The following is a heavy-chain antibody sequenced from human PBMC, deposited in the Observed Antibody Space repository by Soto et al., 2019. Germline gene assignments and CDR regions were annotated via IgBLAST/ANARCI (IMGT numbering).Heavy chain of an antibody. CDR3: ARAPFYEVGSGYYREKYFDY. CDR2: IIPIFGAT. J-gene: IGHJ4*02. Sequence: QVQLVQSGSEVKKPGSSVKVSCKASGGTFSSHAISWVRQAPGQGLEWMGCIIPIFGATNYAQKFQGRVTITADESTATAYMELSSLRSEDAAVYYCARAPFYEVGSGYYREKYFDYWGRGSLVTVSS. D-gene: IGHD3-3*01. V-gene: IGHV1-69*12. CDR1: GGTFSSHA.